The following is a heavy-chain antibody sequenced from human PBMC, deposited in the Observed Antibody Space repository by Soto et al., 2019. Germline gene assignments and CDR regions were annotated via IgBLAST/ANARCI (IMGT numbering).Heavy chain of an antibody. CDR1: GFTFSSYA. V-gene: IGHV3-23*01. D-gene: IGHD2-8*01. J-gene: IGHJ6*04. CDR2: ISGSGGST. Sequence: GESLKISCAASGFTFSSYAMSWVRQAPGKGLEWVSAISGSGGSTYYADSVKGRFTISRDNSKNTLYLQMNSLRAEDTAVYYCAKEGSYCTNGVCYLALDVWGKGTTVTVSS. CDR3: AKEGSYCTNGVCYLALDV.